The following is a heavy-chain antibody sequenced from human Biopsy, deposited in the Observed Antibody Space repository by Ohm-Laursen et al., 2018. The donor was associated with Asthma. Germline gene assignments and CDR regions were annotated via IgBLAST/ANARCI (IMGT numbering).Heavy chain of an antibody. Sequence: SVKVSCKASGYTFISYAIHWVRQAPGQRLEWMGWINAGNGNTKYSQKFQGRVTITRDTSASTAYMELSSLRSEDTAVYYCASSIAVADSDAFDIWGQGTMVTVSS. V-gene: IGHV1-3*01. CDR1: GYTFISYA. J-gene: IGHJ3*02. CDR3: ASSIAVADSDAFDI. CDR2: INAGNGNT. D-gene: IGHD6-19*01.